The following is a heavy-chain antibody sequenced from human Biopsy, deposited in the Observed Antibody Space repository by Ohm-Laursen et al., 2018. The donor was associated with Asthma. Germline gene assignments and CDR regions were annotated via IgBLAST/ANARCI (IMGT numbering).Heavy chain of an antibody. Sequence: SVKVSCKASGYTFISYAIHWVRQAPGQRLEWMGWINAGNGNTKYSQKFQGRVTITRDTSASTAYMELSSLRSEDTAVYYCASSIAVADSDAFDIWGQGTMVTVSS. V-gene: IGHV1-3*01. CDR1: GYTFISYA. J-gene: IGHJ3*02. CDR3: ASSIAVADSDAFDI. CDR2: INAGNGNT. D-gene: IGHD6-19*01.